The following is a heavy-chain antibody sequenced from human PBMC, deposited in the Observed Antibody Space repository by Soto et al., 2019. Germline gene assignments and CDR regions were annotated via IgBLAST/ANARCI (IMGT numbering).Heavy chain of an antibody. D-gene: IGHD4-4*01. CDR1: GYTFTDYW. Sequence: GEYLKISCKWPGYTFTDYWIGWVRQLPGKGLEWMGISYPGDSDTRYSLSFQGHVTIRVGKSTRTAYLQWNTLKASDTPMYHRARPISNRRYHKDAMDDWGQGTSVTVSS. J-gene: IGHJ6*02. CDR2: SYPGDSDT. CDR3: ARPISNRRYHKDAMDD. V-gene: IGHV5-51*01.